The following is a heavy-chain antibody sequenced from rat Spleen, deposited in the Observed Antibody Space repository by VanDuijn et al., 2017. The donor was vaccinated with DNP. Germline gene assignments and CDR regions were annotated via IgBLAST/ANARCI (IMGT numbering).Heavy chain of an antibody. CDR2: INPDGGST. CDR1: GFTFSSYW. CDR3: ANEGY. V-gene: IGHV5-58*01. Sequence: EVQLVETGGGLVQPGRSLKLSCVASGFTFSSYWMYWIRQAPGKGLEWVASINPDGGSTYYPDSVKDRFTISRDKAENTVYLQMNSLRSEDTATYYCANEGYWGQGVMVTVSS. J-gene: IGHJ2*01.